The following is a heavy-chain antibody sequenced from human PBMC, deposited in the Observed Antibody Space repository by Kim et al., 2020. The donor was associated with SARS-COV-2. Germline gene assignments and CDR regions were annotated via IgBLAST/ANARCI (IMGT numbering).Heavy chain of an antibody. CDR1: GFTFSSYS. V-gene: IGHV3-21*01. CDR2: ISCSSSYI. J-gene: IGHJ6*02. CDR3: ARESWRVGDYYGMDF. Sequence: GGSLRLSCAASGFTFSSYSMHWVRQAPGKGLEWVSCISCSSSYICYADSVKGRFTISRDNAKNSLYLQMNSLRAEDTAVYYCARESWRVGDYYGMDFWGQGTTVTVSS. D-gene: IGHD3-10*01.